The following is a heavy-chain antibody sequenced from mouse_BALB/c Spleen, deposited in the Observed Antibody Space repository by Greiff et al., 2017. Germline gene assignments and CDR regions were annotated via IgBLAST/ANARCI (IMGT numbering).Heavy chain of an antibody. J-gene: IGHJ3*01. CDR2: ISSGSSTI. V-gene: IGHV5-17*02. CDR3: ASQGFAY. CDR1: GFTFSSLG. Sequence: DVKLVESGGGLVQPGGSRKLSCAASGFTFSSLGMHWVRQAPEKGLEWVAYISSGSSTIYYADTVKGRFTISRDNPKNTLFLQLTSLRSEDTAMYYCASQGFAYWGQGTLVTVSA.